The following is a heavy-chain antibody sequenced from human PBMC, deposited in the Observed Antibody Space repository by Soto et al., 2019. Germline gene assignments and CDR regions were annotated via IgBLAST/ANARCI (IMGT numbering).Heavy chain of an antibody. J-gene: IGHJ4*02. CDR3: ARDLASATGSLDC. D-gene: IGHD1-1*01. Sequence: GGSLRLSCAGSGFTFGGYSMNWFRQAPGKGLEWVSCISSSSNNMYYADSVKGRFTMSRDNAKNSLYLQMNSLRVEDTAVYYCARDLASATGSLDCWGQGTLVTVSS. CDR2: ISSSSNNM. V-gene: IGHV3-21*01. CDR1: GFTFGGYS.